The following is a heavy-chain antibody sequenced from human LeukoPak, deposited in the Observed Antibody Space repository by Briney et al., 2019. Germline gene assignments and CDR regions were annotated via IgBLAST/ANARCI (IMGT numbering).Heavy chain of an antibody. CDR2: ISGSGGST. Sequence: GGSLRLSCAASGFTFSSYAMSWVRQAPGKGLEWVSAISGSGGSTYYADSVKGRFTISRDSSKNTLYLQMNSLRAEDTAVYYCAKDEVVITTKTDYWGQGTLVTVSS. CDR1: GFTFSSYA. V-gene: IGHV3-23*01. CDR3: AKDEVVITTKTDY. D-gene: IGHD3-22*01. J-gene: IGHJ4*02.